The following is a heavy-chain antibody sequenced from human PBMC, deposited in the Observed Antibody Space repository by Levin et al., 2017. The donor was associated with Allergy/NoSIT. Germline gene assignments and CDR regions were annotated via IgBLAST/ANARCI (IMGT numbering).Heavy chain of an antibody. Sequence: PSETLSLTCTVSGGSISSYYWSWIRQPPGKGLEWIGYIYYSGSTNYNPSLKSRVTISVDTSKNQFSLKLSSVTAADTAVYYCARRRFLMVRGVMVAVGAFDIWGQGTMVTVSS. D-gene: IGHD3-10*01. V-gene: IGHV4-59*08. J-gene: IGHJ3*02. CDR1: GGSISSYY. CDR3: ARRRFLMVRGVMVAVGAFDI. CDR2: IYYSGST.